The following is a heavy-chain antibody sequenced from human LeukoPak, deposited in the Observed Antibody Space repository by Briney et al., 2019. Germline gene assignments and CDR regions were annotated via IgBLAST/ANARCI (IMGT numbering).Heavy chain of an antibody. J-gene: IGHJ4*02. CDR2: ISSSSSYI. CDR1: GFTFNTYT. V-gene: IGHV3-21*01. D-gene: IGHD3-16*01. Sequence: PGGSLRLSCAASGFTFNTYTMNWVRQAPGKGLEWVSSISSSSSYIYHADSVKGRFTISRDNAKNSLYLQMNSLRAEDTAVYYCASLGELPNFDYWGQGTLVTVSS. CDR3: ASLGELPNFDY.